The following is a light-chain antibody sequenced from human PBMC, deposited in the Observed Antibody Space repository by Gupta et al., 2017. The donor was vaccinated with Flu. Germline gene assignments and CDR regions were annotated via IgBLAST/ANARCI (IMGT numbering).Light chain of an antibody. CDR3: QEEKSSRSS. V-gene: IGKV1-5*03. J-gene: IGKJ2*03. CDR2: KAS. Sequence: DIHMTQSPSTLSASVGDRVTITCRASQSISSWLAWYQQKPGKGPKLLIYKASRSESRVRSRFSGCGTGIALTLSIMRLQPDAFATYYCQEEKSSRSSFGPGTKLEI. CDR1: QSISSW.